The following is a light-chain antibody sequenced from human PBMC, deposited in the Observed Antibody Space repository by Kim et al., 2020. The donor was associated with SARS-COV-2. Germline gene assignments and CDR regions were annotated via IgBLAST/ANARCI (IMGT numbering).Light chain of an antibody. CDR2: HDS. CDR1: KLGDKY. Sequence: SVSPGQTASITCSGDKLGDKYACWYQQKPGQSPVLLMYHDSKLPSGIPERFSGSNSGNTATLTISGTQAMDEADYYCQAWDSSTYVFGTGTKVTVL. J-gene: IGLJ1*01. V-gene: IGLV3-1*01. CDR3: QAWDSSTYV.